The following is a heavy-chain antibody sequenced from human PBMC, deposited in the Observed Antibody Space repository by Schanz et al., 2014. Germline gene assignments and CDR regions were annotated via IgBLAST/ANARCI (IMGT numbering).Heavy chain of an antibody. D-gene: IGHD6-25*01. J-gene: IGHJ5*02. CDR1: GYTFTSHG. Sequence: QVQLVQSGAEVKKPGASVKVSCKASGYTFTSHGISWVRQAPGQGLEWMGWMQPDSGKTHYAEKFQGRVAMTRDVSISTAYMELSSLASEDTAVYYCARGQRRTIGRPFGPWGQGTLVTCAS. CDR2: MQPDSGKT. V-gene: IGHV1-8*01. CDR3: ARGQRRTIGRPFGP.